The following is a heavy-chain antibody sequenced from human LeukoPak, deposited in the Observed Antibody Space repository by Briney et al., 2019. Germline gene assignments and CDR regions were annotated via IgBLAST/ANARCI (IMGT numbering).Heavy chain of an antibody. D-gene: IGHD1-26*01. V-gene: IGHV5-51*01. J-gene: IGHJ3*02. CDR1: GYGFSSYW. Sequence: GESLKISRKGSGYGFSSYWIGWVRQMPGKGLEYMGIICPGDSDTRYSPSFQGQVTISADKSMSTAYLQWSSLKASDTAMYYCARRRGRYSGDAFDIWGQGTMVTVSS. CDR2: ICPGDSDT. CDR3: ARRRGRYSGDAFDI.